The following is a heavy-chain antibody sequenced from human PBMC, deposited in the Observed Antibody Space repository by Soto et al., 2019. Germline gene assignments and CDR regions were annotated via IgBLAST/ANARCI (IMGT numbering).Heavy chain of an antibody. J-gene: IGHJ5*02. CDR3: ARDFGVARESDNWFDP. CDR2: IKQDGSEK. Sequence: GGSLRLSCAASGFTFSSYWMSWVRQAPGKGLEWVANIKQDGSEKYYVDSVKGRFTISRDNAKNSLYLQMNSLRVEDTAVYYCARDFGVARESDNWFDPWGQGTLVTVCS. CDR1: GFTFSSYW. D-gene: IGHD3-3*01. V-gene: IGHV3-7*01.